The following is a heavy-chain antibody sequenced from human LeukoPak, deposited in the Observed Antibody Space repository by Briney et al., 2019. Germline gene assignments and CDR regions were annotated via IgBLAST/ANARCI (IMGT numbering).Heavy chain of an antibody. J-gene: IGHJ4*02. D-gene: IGHD3-16*01. CDR2: VSSSGGTT. V-gene: IGHV3-23*01. Sequence: PGGSLRLSCAASGFMFTSYAMSWVRQAPGKGLEWLSVVSSSGGTTYYADSVKGRFTISRDNSKNTVYLQMNSLRAEDTALYYCAKGRLSLIDYWGQGTLVTVSS. CDR1: GFMFTSYA. CDR3: AKGRLSLIDY.